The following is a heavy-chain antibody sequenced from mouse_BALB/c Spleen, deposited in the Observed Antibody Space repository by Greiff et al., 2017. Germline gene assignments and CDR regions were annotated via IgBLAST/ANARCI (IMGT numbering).Heavy chain of an antibody. J-gene: IGHJ2*01. D-gene: IGHD1-1*01. CDR1: GFTFSSFG. V-gene: IGHV5-6-5*01. CDR3: ARWYGSS. CDR2: ISSGGST. Sequence: EVKLVESGGGLVQPGGSRKLSCAASGFTFSSFGMHWVRQAPEKGLEWVAYISSGGSTYYPDSVKGRFTISRDNARNILYLQMSSLRSEDTAMYYCARWYGSSWGQGTTLTVSS.